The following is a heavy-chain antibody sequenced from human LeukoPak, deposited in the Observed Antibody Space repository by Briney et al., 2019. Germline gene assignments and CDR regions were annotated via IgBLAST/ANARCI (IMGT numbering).Heavy chain of an antibody. J-gene: IGHJ6*02. V-gene: IGHV4-4*07. CDR3: ARDYRDYGDSVGVGTYDYYGMDV. CDR2: IYGSGST. Sequence: SETLSLTCPVSGGSISSYFWSWIRQPAGKGLEWIGRIYGSGSTNYNPSLRSRVTMSVDTSKNQFSLEVLSVTAADTAVYDCARDYRDYGDSVGVGTYDYYGMDVWGQGTTVSVSS. CDR1: GGSISSYF. D-gene: IGHD4-17*01.